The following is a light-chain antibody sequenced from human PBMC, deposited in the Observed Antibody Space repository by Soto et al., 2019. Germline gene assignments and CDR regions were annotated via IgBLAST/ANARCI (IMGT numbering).Light chain of an antibody. CDR3: QQYGSSLIT. Sequence: EIVLTQSPGTLSLSPGERATLSCRASQSVSSRYLGWYQQKPGQAPRLLIYGASSRATGIPDRFSGSGSGTDFTLTISRLEPEEFAVYYCQQYGSSLITFGQGTRLEIK. V-gene: IGKV3-20*01. CDR1: QSVSSRY. CDR2: GAS. J-gene: IGKJ5*01.